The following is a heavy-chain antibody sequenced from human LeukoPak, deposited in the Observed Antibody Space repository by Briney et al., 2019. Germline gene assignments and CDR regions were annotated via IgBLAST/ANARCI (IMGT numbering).Heavy chain of an antibody. CDR1: GFTFSSYS. V-gene: IGHV3-48*04. CDR3: ARDRRYIAAAGSYYYGMDV. CDR2: ISSSSSTI. Sequence: PGGSLRLSCAASGFTFSSYSMNWVRQAPGKGLEWVSYISSSSSTIYYADSVKGRFTISRDNAKNSLYLQMNSLRAEDTAVYYCARDRRYIAAAGSYYYGMDVWGQGTLVTVSS. D-gene: IGHD6-13*01. J-gene: IGHJ6*02.